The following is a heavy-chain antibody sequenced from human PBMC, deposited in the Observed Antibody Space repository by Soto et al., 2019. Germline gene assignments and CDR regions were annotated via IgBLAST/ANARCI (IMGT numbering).Heavy chain of an antibody. V-gene: IGHV4-59*01. CDR1: GGSISSNY. CDR2: VYNSGST. CDR3: ARYRREAVAGYTLDN. D-gene: IGHD6-13*01. Sequence: KPSETLSLTCTVSGGSISSNYWTWIRQPPGKGLEWIGYVYNSGSTNYNPSLKSRVTISEDTSKGQFSLKVNSMTAADTAVYYCARYRREAVAGYTLDNWGQGILVTVSS. J-gene: IGHJ4*02.